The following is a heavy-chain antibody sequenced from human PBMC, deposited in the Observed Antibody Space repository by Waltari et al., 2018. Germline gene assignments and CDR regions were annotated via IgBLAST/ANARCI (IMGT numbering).Heavy chain of an antibody. Sequence: EVQLLESGGGLVRPGGSLRLSCAASGLSFRSYNLNWVRQPPGKGRGWVSSISSDISYMHYADSVKGRFTISRDNAKNSLYLQLNSLRAEDTAVYYCATGGWGFYLGYWGQGTLVTVSS. J-gene: IGHJ4*02. V-gene: IGHV3-21*02. CDR1: GLSFRSYN. D-gene: IGHD7-27*01. CDR2: ISSDISYM. CDR3: ATGGWGFYLGY.